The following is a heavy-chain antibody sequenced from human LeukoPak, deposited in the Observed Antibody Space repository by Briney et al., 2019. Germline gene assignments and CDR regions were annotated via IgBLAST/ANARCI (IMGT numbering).Heavy chain of an antibody. CDR1: GNYW. V-gene: IGHV3-74*01. D-gene: IGHD2/OR15-2a*01. Sequence: GGSLRLSCAASGNYWMHWVRQVPGEGLVWVSHINSDGSWTSYADSVKGRFTISKDNAKNTVYLQMNSLRAEDTAVYYCVSFYETYWGRGTLVTVSS. CDR2: INSDGSWT. J-gene: IGHJ4*02. CDR3: VSFYETY.